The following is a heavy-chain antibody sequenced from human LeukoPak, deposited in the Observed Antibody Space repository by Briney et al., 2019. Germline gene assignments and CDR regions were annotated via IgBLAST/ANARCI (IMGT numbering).Heavy chain of an antibody. CDR1: GFTFSNAW. J-gene: IGHJ4*02. D-gene: IGHD3-22*01. CDR2: IKSKTDGATT. Sequence: GGSLRLSCAASGFTFSNAWMTWVRQAPGKGLEWVGHIKSKTDGATTDYAAPVKGRFTISRDDSKNTVYLQMNSLKIEDTAVYYCTTPPGYYDMSPFDFWGQGTLVTVSS. CDR3: TTPPGYYDMSPFDF. V-gene: IGHV3-15*01.